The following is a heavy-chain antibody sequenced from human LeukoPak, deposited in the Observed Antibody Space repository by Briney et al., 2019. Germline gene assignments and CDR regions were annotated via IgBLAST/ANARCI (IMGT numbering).Heavy chain of an antibody. D-gene: IGHD6-13*01. CDR2: ISYDGSNK. V-gene: IGHV3-30*04. Sequence: GGSLRLSCAASGFTFSSYAMHWVRQAPGKGLEWVAVISYDGSNKYYADSVKGRFTISRDNSKNTLYLQMNSLRAEDTAVYYCAKDPTWQQLVPDYWGQGTLVTVSS. CDR3: AKDPTWQQLVPDY. CDR1: GFTFSSYA. J-gene: IGHJ4*02.